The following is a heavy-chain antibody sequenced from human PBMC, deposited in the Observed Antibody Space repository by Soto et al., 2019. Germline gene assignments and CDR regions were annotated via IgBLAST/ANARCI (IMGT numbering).Heavy chain of an antibody. D-gene: IGHD5-18*01. CDR2: IIPIFGTA. J-gene: IGHJ6*02. Sequence: QGQLVQSGAEVKKPGSSVKVSCKASGGTFSSYAISWVRQAPGQGLEWMGGIIPIFGTANYAQKFQGRVTIPADEATSTAYMELSSLSSEDTAVYYCARDWLRDNLGGMDVWGQGTTVTVSS. V-gene: IGHV1-69*01. CDR1: GGTFSSYA. CDR3: ARDWLRDNLGGMDV.